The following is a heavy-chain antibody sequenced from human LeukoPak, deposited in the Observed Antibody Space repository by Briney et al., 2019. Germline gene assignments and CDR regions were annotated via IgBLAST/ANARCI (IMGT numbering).Heavy chain of an antibody. J-gene: IGHJ4*02. CDR3: VRGGGNIPFEH. V-gene: IGHV3-69-1*01. Sequence: GGSLRLSCTASGFTFSDYHMNWVRRAPGKGLGLVSSMGPSGYIVYSASVRCRFTTSRDTAKDSLDLQINSLGDYDTAVYFCVRGGGNIPFEHWGQGTLVTVSS. CDR1: GFTFSDYH. D-gene: IGHD1/OR15-1a*01. CDR2: MGPSGYI.